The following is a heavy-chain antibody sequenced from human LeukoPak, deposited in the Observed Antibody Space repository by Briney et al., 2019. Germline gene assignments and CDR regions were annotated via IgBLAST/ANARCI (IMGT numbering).Heavy chain of an antibody. Sequence: ASVKVSCKASGYTFTGYYMHWVRQAPGQGLEWMGIINPSGGSTSYAQKFQGRVTMTRDTSTSTVYMELSSLRSEDTAVYYCARAFFRAGSYYNFNWFDPWGQGTLVTVSS. J-gene: IGHJ5*02. D-gene: IGHD3-10*01. CDR3: ARAFFRAGSYYNFNWFDP. CDR1: GYTFTGYY. V-gene: IGHV1-46*01. CDR2: INPSGGST.